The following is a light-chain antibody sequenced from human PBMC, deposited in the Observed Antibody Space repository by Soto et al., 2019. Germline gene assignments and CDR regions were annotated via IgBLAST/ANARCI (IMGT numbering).Light chain of an antibody. CDR1: QSVSSSY. CDR3: QQYGSSPVT. CDR2: DAS. V-gene: IGKV3D-20*01. J-gene: IGKJ1*01. Sequence: EIVLTQSPATLSLSPGERATLSCGASQSVSSSYLAWYQQKPGLAPRLLIYDASSRATGIPDRFSGSGSGADFTLTISRLEPEDFAAYYCQQYGSSPVTFGQGTKVEIK.